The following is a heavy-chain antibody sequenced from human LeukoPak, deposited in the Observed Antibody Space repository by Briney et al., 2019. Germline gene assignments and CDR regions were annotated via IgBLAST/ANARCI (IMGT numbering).Heavy chain of an antibody. V-gene: IGHV2-5*02. Sequence: SGPTLVKPTQTLTLTCTFSGFSLSTGGVGVGWIRQPPGKALEWLALIYWDDDKRYSPSLKSRLTITKDTSKNQVVLTMTHMDPVDTATYYCAHLGGYSSSWQGAIDYWGQGTLVTVSS. CDR3: AHLGGYSSSWQGAIDY. D-gene: IGHD6-13*01. CDR2: IYWDDDK. J-gene: IGHJ4*02. CDR1: GFSLSTGGVG.